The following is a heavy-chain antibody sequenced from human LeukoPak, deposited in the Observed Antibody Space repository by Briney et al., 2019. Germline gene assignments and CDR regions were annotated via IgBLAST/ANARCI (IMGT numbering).Heavy chain of an antibody. CDR3: ARVRGGYSYGALYYYYGMDV. CDR1: GGTFSSHA. CDR2: IIPMSTTT. J-gene: IGHJ6*02. V-gene: IGHV1-69*13. D-gene: IGHD5-18*01. Sequence: SVKVSCKASGGTFSSHAINWVRQAPGQGLEWMGGIIPMSTTTKYAQKFQGRVTITADESTCTAFMELSSLRPEDTAVYYCARVRGGYSYGALYYYYGMDVWGQGTTVTVSS.